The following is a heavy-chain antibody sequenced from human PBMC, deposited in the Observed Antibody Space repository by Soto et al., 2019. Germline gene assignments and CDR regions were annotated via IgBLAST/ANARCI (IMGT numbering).Heavy chain of an antibody. CDR2: IKQDGSEK. V-gene: IGHV3-7*01. CDR1: GFTFSSYW. Sequence: EVQLVESGGGLVQPGGSLRLSCAASGFTFSSYWMSWVRQAPGKGLEWVANIKQDGSEKYYVYSVKGRFTISRDNAENSLFLQMSSLRAEDTAVYYCARETVELATNGWGQGTLVTVSS. CDR3: ARETVELATNG. D-gene: IGHD5-12*01. J-gene: IGHJ4*02.